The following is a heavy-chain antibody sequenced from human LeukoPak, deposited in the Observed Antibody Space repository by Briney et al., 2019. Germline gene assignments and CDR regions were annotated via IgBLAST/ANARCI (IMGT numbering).Heavy chain of an antibody. CDR2: MNPNTGVT. D-gene: IGHD3-16*01. CDR3: ARELRRDAF. J-gene: IGHJ4*02. Sequence: ASVKVSCKASGYSFITYDVNWVRQATGQGPEWMGYMNPNTGVTGYAQKFQGRVTMTSDTSINTAYMELSSLTSEDTAMYYCARELRRDAFWGQGTLVTVSS. CDR1: GYSFITYD. V-gene: IGHV1-8*01.